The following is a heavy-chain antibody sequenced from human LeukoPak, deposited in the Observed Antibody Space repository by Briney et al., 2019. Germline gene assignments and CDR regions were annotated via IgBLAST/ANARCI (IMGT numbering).Heavy chain of an antibody. Sequence: RGSLRLSCAVSGYTFSIYNMSWVRQAPGKGLEWVSSISSSGNNIYYAESVKGRFTISRDNAKDSLYLQMNSLRAEATAVYYCARENSSGWWFYYWGQGALASVSS. CDR3: ARENSSGWWFYY. CDR1: GYTFSIYN. D-gene: IGHD3-22*01. V-gene: IGHV3-21*01. CDR2: ISSSGNNI. J-gene: IGHJ4*02.